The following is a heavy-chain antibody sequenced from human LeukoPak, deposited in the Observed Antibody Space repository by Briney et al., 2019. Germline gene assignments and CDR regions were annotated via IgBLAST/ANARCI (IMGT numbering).Heavy chain of an antibody. CDR3: ARCLSRSNNCFDI. CDR1: GGSISSYF. Sequence: SETLSLTCTVSGGSISSYFWSWVRQPPGKGLEWIGYIYYSGSTNYNPSLKSRVTISVDTSKNQFSLELTSVTPADTAVYYCARCLSRSNNCFDIWGQGTMVTVSS. D-gene: IGHD2-8*01. J-gene: IGHJ3*02. CDR2: IYYSGST. V-gene: IGHV4-59*01.